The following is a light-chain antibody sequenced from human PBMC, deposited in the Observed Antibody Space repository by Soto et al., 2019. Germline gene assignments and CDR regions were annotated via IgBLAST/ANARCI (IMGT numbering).Light chain of an antibody. V-gene: IGKV3D-15*01. J-gene: IGKJ1*01. Sequence: EIGVTQSPATLSVSPGERATLSCRASQSVGNYLAWYQQKPGQAPRLLFHGASTRATGTPARFSGSGSGTEFTLTISSLQSEDFAVYYCQQYNNWSWTFGQGTKVEVK. CDR1: QSVGNY. CDR2: GAS. CDR3: QQYNNWSWT.